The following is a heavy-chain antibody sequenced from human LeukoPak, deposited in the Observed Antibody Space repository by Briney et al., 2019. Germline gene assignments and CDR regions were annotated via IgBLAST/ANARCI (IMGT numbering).Heavy chain of an antibody. D-gene: IGHD5-12*01. CDR3: ARLSGYETFDY. CDR2: INPNSGGT. Sequence: ASVKVSCKASGYTFTGYYMHWVRQAPDQGLNWMGWINPNSGGTNYAQKFQGRITMTRDTSISTAYMELSRLRSDDTAVYYCARLSGYETFDYWGQGTLVTVSS. V-gene: IGHV1-2*02. J-gene: IGHJ4*02. CDR1: GYTFTGYY.